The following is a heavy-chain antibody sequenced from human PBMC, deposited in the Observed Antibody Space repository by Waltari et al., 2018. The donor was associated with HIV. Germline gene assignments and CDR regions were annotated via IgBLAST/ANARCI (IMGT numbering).Heavy chain of an antibody. CDR2: IYHNGNT. D-gene: IGHD3-3*01. V-gene: IGHV4-61*01. J-gene: IGHJ6*02. CDR1: GVSVSSRPCS. CDR3: ARIVGIFSTMRYHGMDL. Sequence: QVQLRESGPGLVKPSETLSLTCAVSGVSVSSRPCSWPWIRQPPGKGLEWIGYIYHNGNTVYNPSLQSRLTISVDTSKSQFSLRLDSVTAADTATYYCARIVGIFSTMRYHGMDLWGQGTTVTVSS.